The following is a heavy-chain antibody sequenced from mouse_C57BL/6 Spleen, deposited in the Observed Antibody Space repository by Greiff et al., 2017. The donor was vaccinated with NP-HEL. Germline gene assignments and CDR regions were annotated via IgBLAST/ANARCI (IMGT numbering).Heavy chain of an antibody. J-gene: IGHJ4*01. Sequence: EVQLQQSGPELVKPGASVKIPCKASGYTFTDYNMDWVKQSHGKSLEWIGDINPNNGGTIYNQKFKGKATLTVDTSSSTAYMELRSLTSEDTAVYYCARLGDYDESYAMDYWGQGTSVTVSS. CDR2: INPNNGGT. D-gene: IGHD2-4*01. V-gene: IGHV1-18*01. CDR3: ARLGDYDESYAMDY. CDR1: GYTFTDYN.